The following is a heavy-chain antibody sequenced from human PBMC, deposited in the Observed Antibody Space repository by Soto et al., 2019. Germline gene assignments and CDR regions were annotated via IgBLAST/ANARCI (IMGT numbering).Heavy chain of an antibody. Sequence: PGESLKISCKTSGYSFICYWVAWVRQKPGKGLEWMGTFYPGDSTSTYSPSFQGQVTISVDKSISTAYLHLSSLKASDTAMYYCAXIIGYCRNNDCSWTFDIWGQGTTVTVSS. CDR2: FYPGDSTS. J-gene: IGHJ3*02. V-gene: IGHV5-51*01. CDR1: GYSFICYW. CDR3: AXIIGYCRNNDCSWTFDI. D-gene: IGHD2-2*03.